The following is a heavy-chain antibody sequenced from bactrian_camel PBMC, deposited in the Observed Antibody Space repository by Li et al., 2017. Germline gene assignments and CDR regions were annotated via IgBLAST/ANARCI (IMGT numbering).Heavy chain of an antibody. Sequence: HVQLVESGGGFVQPGGSLRLSCAASGFTFSNSDMSWVRQAPGKGLEWVSGIYSDGSYTAYADSAKGRFTISRDNANNMLHLQMNSLKPEDTAVYYCAANNPGLFGSWGQGTQVTVS. CDR3: AANNPGLFGS. CDR2: IYSDGSYT. J-gene: IGHJ6*01. D-gene: IGHD3*01. CDR1: GFTFSNSD. V-gene: IGHV3S7*01.